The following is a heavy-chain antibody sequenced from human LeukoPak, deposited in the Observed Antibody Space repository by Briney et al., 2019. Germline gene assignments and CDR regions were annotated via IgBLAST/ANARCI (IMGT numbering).Heavy chain of an antibody. CDR2: IRYDGSNK. D-gene: IGHD3-10*01. J-gene: IGHJ4*02. CDR3: AKIMWFGDSVDY. V-gene: IGHV3-30*02. CDR1: GFTFSSYG. Sequence: GGSLRLSCAASGFTFSSYGMHWVRQAPGKGLEWVAFIRYDGSNKYYADSVQGRFTISRDNSKNTLYLQMNSLRAEDTAVYYCAKIMWFGDSVDYWGQGTLVTVSS.